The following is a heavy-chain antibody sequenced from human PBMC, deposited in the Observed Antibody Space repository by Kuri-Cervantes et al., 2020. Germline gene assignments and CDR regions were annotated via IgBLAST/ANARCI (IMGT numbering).Heavy chain of an antibody. V-gene: IGHV3-7*05. CDR3: ARGERYSFGPTGFDY. CDR2: IKQEGTER. CDR1: GFIFSDYW. D-gene: IGHD5-18*01. Sequence: GGSLRLSCAASGFIFSDYWMNWVHQAPGKGLEWVANIKQEGTERYYVDSVKGRFTISRDNAKNSLYLQINSLRAEDTALYYCARGERYSFGPTGFDYWGQGTLVTVSS. J-gene: IGHJ4*02.